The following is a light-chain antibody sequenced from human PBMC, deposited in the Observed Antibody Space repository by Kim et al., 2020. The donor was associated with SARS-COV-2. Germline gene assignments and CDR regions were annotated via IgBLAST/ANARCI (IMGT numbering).Light chain of an antibody. J-gene: IGKJ4*01. CDR1: QSITTS. Sequence: EIVMTQSPATLSVSPGERATLSCRASQSITTSLAWYQQKPDQPPSLLISGASTRATEVPARFSGSGSGTDFTLTISSLQSEDIAIYYCPQSDILPRPFGGGTKVEIK. CDR2: GAS. CDR3: PQSDILPRP. V-gene: IGKV3-15*01.